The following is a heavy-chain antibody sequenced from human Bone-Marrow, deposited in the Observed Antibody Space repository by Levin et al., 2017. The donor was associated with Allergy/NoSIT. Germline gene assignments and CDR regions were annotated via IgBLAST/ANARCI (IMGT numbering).Heavy chain of an antibody. CDR2: ISYDGSNK. Sequence: GESLKISCAASGFTFSSYAMHWVRQAPGKGLEWVAVISYDGSNKYYADSVKGRFTISRDNSKNTLYLQMNSLRAEDTAVYYCARDGGGSSFHYYGMDVWGQGTTVTVSS. CDR3: ARDGGGSSFHYYGMDV. V-gene: IGHV3-30*04. D-gene: IGHD3-16*01. J-gene: IGHJ6*02. CDR1: GFTFSSYA.